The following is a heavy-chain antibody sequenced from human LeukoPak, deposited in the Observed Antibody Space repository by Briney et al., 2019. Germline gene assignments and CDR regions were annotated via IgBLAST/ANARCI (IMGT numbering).Heavy chain of an antibody. D-gene: IGHD3-10*01. CDR3: VRGPYGSSISNWFDP. CDR1: GGSITGYS. CDR2: IYYNGDT. J-gene: IGHJ5*02. V-gene: IGHV4-59*01. Sequence: SETLSLTCSVSGGSITGYSWSWIRQTPRKGLEWIGYIYYNGDTHYNPSLNSRLSMSVDTPNKQFFLNLRSVTAADTAVYYCVRGPYGSSISNWFDPWGQGLLVTVSS.